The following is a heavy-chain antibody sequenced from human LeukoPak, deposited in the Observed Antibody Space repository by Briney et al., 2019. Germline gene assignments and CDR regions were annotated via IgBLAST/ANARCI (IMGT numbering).Heavy chain of an antibody. CDR2: IKSDGRRDGSST. CDR3: AKGLARFGYGALLDY. CDR1: GFTCSSYW. V-gene: IGHV3-74*01. J-gene: IGHJ4*02. Sequence: GGSLRLSCAASGFTCSSYWMYWVRQAPGKGLVWVSRIKSDGRRDGSSTSYADSVRGRFTISRDNSKNTQYLQMNSLRSDDTAVYYCAKGLARFGYGALLDYWGQGTLVTVSS. D-gene: IGHD4/OR15-4a*01.